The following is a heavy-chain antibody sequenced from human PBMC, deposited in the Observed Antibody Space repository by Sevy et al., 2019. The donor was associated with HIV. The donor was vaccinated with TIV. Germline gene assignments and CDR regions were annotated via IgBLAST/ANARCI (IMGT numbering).Heavy chain of an antibody. CDR2: IYHSGST. J-gene: IGHJ5*02. Sequence: SETLSLTCAVSGGSISSVNWWRWVRQPPGKGLEWIGEIYHSGSTNYNPSLKSRVTISVDNSKNQFSLKLSSVTAADTAVYYCARGGETPRGFDPWGQGSLVTVSS. V-gene: IGHV4-4*02. D-gene: IGHD3-16*01. CDR3: ARGGETPRGFDP. CDR1: GGSISSVNW.